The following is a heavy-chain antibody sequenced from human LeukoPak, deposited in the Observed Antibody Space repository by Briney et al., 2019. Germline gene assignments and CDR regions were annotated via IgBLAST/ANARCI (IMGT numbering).Heavy chain of an antibody. CDR1: GFTFSSYW. D-gene: IGHD6-25*01. Sequence: PGGSLRLSCAASGFTFSSYWMTWVRQAPGKGLEWVANIKQDGSEEYYVDSVKGRFTISRDNAKNSLFLQMNSLRAEDTAVYYCARRSAAKDAFDIWGQGTMVTVSS. CDR3: ARRSAAKDAFDI. J-gene: IGHJ3*02. CDR2: IKQDGSEE. V-gene: IGHV3-7*01.